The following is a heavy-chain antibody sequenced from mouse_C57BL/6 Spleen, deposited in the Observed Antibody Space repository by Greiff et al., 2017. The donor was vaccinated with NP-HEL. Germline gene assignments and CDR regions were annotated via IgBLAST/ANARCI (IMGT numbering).Heavy chain of an antibody. D-gene: IGHD1-3*01. CDR1: GFTFSDYY. Sequence: EVKLMESGGGLVQPGGSLKLSCAASGFTFSDYYMYWVRQTPEKRLEWVAYISNGGGSTYYPDTVKGRFTISRDNAKNTLYLQMSRLKSEDTAMYYCARQGLYAWFAYWGQGTLVTVSA. CDR3: ARQGLYAWFAY. CDR2: ISNGGGST. J-gene: IGHJ3*01. V-gene: IGHV5-12*01.